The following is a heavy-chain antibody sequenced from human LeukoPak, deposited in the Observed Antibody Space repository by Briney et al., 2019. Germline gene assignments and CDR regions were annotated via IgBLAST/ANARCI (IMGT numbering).Heavy chain of an antibody. J-gene: IGHJ6*03. Sequence: GGSLRLSCAASGFTFSGSAMHWVRQASGKGLEWVGRIRSKANSYATAYAASVKGRFTISRDDSKNTAYLQMNSLKTEDTAVYYCTRHRKWGSAAAGILYYYYYMDVWGKGTTVTVSS. V-gene: IGHV3-73*01. CDR1: GFTFSGSA. D-gene: IGHD6-13*01. CDR3: TRHRKWGSAAAGILYYYYYMDV. CDR2: IRSKANSYAT.